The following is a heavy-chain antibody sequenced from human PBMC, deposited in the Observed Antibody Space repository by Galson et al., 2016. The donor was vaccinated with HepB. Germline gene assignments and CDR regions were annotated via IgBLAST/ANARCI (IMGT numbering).Heavy chain of an antibody. CDR3: ASAGCGGFCYQTYYYYGVDV. CDR1: GFTSSSYW. J-gene: IGHJ6*02. CDR2: INSDGSNT. V-gene: IGHV3-74*03. D-gene: IGHD2-15*01. Sequence: SLRLSCAASGFTSSSYWMHWVRQAPGKGLVWVSRINSDGSNTTYADSVKDRFTISRDNIKKTVYLQMNSLRADDTAVYYCASAGCGGFCYQTYYYYGVDVWGQGTTVTVSS.